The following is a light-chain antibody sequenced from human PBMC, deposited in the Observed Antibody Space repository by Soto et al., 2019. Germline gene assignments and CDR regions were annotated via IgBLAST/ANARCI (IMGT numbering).Light chain of an antibody. CDR1: RTDVDGHDY. CDR3: SSYTASTPFYV. Sequence: QSALTQPASVSGSPGQSITISCTGARTDVDGHDYVSWYQQHPGQAPKLIIFDVHNRPSGVSSRFSGSKSGDTASLTISGLRAEDDGDYSCSSYTASTPFYVFGTGP. CDR2: DVH. J-gene: IGLJ1*01. V-gene: IGLV2-14*03.